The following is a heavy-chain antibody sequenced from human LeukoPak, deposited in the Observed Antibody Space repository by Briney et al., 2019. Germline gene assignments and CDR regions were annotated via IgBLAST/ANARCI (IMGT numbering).Heavy chain of an antibody. D-gene: IGHD2-21*02. CDR2: ISGSGGST. CDR1: GFTFSSYA. Sequence: GGSLRLSCAASGFTFSSYAMSWVRQAPGKGLEWVSAISGSGGSTYYADSVKGRFTISRDNSKNTLHLQMNSLRAEDTAVYYCARFSGDGWGVDYWGQGTLVTVSS. J-gene: IGHJ4*02. V-gene: IGHV3-23*01. CDR3: ARFSGDGWGVDY.